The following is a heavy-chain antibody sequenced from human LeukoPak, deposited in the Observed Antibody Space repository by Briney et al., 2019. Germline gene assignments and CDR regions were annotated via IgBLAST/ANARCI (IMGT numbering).Heavy chain of an antibody. Sequence: HPGGSLRLSCAASGFTFSSYAMHWVRQAPGKGLEWVAVISYDGSDSYYADSVKGRFTISRDNSKNTLYLQMYSLRADDTAVYYCARDVSSPDFWSGYYSGPKNYWGQGTLVTVSS. CDR3: ARDVSSPDFWSGYYSGPKNY. CDR1: GFTFSSYA. D-gene: IGHD3-3*01. J-gene: IGHJ4*02. CDR2: ISYDGSDS. V-gene: IGHV3-30*04.